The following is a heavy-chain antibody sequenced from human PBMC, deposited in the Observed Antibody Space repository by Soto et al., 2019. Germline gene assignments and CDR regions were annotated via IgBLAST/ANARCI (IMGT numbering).Heavy chain of an antibody. Sequence: QLQLQESGPGLVKPSETLSLTCTVSDGSISSSGYYWGWIRQPPGKGLEWIGTIYYSGSTYYNPSLKSRVTISVDTSKNQFSLKLSSLTAADTAVYYCARQFSVYGDYGRYFDFWGQGTLVTVSS. CDR2: IYYSGST. V-gene: IGHV4-39*01. CDR1: DGSISSSGYY. CDR3: ARQFSVYGDYGRYFDF. J-gene: IGHJ4*02. D-gene: IGHD4-17*01.